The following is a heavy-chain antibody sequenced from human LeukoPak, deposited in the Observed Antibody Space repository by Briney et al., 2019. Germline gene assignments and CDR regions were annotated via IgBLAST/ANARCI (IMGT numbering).Heavy chain of an antibody. CDR2: ISPSGDRT. Sequence: GGSLRLSCAASGFTFSSYGMHWVRQAPGKGLEWVSFISPSGDRTSNADSVEGRFTISRDNPRDTLYLQMNSLRDEDTAGYYCAIMHGYYDGSGYWVQWGQGTLVTVSS. CDR1: GFTFSSYG. D-gene: IGHD3-22*01. J-gene: IGHJ4*02. CDR3: AIMHGYYDGSGYWVQ. V-gene: IGHV3-23*01.